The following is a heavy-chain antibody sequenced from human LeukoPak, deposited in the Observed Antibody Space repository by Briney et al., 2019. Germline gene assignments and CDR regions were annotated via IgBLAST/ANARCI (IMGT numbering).Heavy chain of an antibody. D-gene: IGHD2-21*02. CDR2: IYYSGST. V-gene: IGHV4-59*01. Sequence: SETLSLTCTVSGGSISSYYWSWIRQPPGKGLEWIGYIYYSGSTNYNPSLKSRVTISVDTSKNQFSLKLSSVTAADTAVYYCARADDSYRYYFDYWGQGTLVTISS. J-gene: IGHJ4*02. CDR3: ARADDSYRYYFDY. CDR1: GGSISSYY.